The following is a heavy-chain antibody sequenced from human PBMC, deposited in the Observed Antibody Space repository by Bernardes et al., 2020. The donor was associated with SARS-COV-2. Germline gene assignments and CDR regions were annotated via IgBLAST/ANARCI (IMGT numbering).Heavy chain of an antibody. V-gene: IGHV5-51*01. CDR1: GYSFTSYW. CDR2: IYPGDSDT. Sequence: GESLKISCKGSGYSFTSYWIGGVRQMPGKGLEWMGIIYPGDSDTRYSPSFQGQVTISADKAISTAYLQWSSLKASDTAMYYCARQNVLPLWFGEYSGWFDPWGQGTLVTVSS. J-gene: IGHJ5*02. D-gene: IGHD3-10*01. CDR3: ARQNVLPLWFGEYSGWFDP.